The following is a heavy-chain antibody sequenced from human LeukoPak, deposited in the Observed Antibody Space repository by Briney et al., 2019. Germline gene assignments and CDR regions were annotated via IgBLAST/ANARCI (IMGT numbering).Heavy chain of an antibody. V-gene: IGHV4-59*08. D-gene: IGHD4-17*01. CDR2: IYYSGST. J-gene: IGHJ4*02. CDR3: ARGYGDYVFDY. CDR1: GGSISSYY. Sequence: SETLSLTCTVSGGSISSYYWSWIRQPPGKGLEWIGYIYYSGSTNYNPYLKSRVTISVDTSKNQFSLKLSSVTAADTAVYYCARGYGDYVFDYWGQGTLVTVSS.